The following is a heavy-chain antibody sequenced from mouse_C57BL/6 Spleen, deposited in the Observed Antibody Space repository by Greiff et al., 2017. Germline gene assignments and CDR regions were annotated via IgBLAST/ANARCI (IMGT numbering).Heavy chain of an antibody. V-gene: IGHV7-1*01. CDR3: ARDARYYGSNWYFDV. CDR2: SRNKANDYTT. J-gene: IGHJ1*03. Sequence: EVQGVESGGGLVQSGRSLRLSCATSGFTFSDFYMEWVRQAPGKGLEWIAASRNKANDYTTEYSASVKGRFIVSRDTSQSILYLQMNALRAEDTAIYYCARDARYYGSNWYFDVWGTGTTVTVSS. D-gene: IGHD1-1*01. CDR1: GFTFSDFY.